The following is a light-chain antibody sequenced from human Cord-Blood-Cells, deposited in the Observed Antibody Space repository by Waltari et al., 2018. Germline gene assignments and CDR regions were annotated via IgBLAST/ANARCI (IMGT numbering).Light chain of an antibody. V-gene: IGLV2-11*01. CDR2: DVS. CDR1: SSDVGGYNY. CDR3: CSYAGSYTLYV. Sequence: QSALTQPRSVSGSPGQSVTISCTGTSSDVGGYNYVSWYQQHPGKAPKLMIYDVSKRPPGVPDRFSGSKSGNTSSLTISGLQAEDEAEYYCCSYAGSYTLYVFGTGTKVTVL. J-gene: IGLJ1*01.